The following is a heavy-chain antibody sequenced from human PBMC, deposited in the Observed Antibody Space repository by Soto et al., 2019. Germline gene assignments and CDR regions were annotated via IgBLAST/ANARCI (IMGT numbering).Heavy chain of an antibody. CDR3: AGGTGWVFNF. CDR2: IKQDGSDK. J-gene: IGHJ4*02. CDR1: GFTFNTFW. D-gene: IGHD6-19*01. V-gene: IGHV3-7*01. Sequence: EVQLVESGGGLVQPGGSLRLSCAASGFTFNTFWMTWVRQAPWKGLEWVAIIKQDGSDKHYADSVKGRFTISRDNANNSLFLQLNTLRAEDTAMYFCAGGTGWVFNFWGQGTLVAVSS.